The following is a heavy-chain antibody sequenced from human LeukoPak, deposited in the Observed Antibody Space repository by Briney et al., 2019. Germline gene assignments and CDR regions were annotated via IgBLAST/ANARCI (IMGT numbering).Heavy chain of an antibody. CDR1: GFTFSSYG. Sequence: PGRSLRLSCAADGFTFSSYGMHWVRQAPGKGLEGAAVISYDASNKYYADSVKCRVTMSRDNSKNPLYLQMNSLRAEDTAVYYCAKDSEMNYDFWSGYYNWFDPWGQGTLVTVSS. D-gene: IGHD3-3*01. CDR3: AKDSEMNYDFWSGYYNWFDP. V-gene: IGHV3-30*18. J-gene: IGHJ5*02. CDR2: ISYDASNK.